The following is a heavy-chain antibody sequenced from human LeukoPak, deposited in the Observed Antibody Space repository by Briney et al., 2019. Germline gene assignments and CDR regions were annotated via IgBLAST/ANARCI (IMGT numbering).Heavy chain of an antibody. Sequence: ASVKVSCKASGYTFTNYYIHWVRQAPGQGLECMGIINPSGGSTSYAQKFQGRVTMTRDMSTSTAYMELSSLRSEDTAVYYCARGRIAAAGTYQDYFDYWGQGTLVTVSS. D-gene: IGHD6-13*01. CDR1: GYTFTNYY. J-gene: IGHJ4*02. CDR3: ARGRIAAAGTYQDYFDY. CDR2: INPSGGST. V-gene: IGHV1-46*01.